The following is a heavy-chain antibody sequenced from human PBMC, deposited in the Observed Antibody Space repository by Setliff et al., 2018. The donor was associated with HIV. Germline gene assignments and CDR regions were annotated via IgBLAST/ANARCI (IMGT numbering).Heavy chain of an antibody. CDR2: LNPSEGTT. J-gene: IGHJ5*02. CDR3: VRGYRSAWNSWFDA. V-gene: IGHV1-46*01. D-gene: IGHD6-19*01. CDR1: GGTFSSYV. Sequence: ASVKVSCKASGGTFSSYVISWVRQAPGQGLEWMGILNPSEGTTSFAQKFQGRVTMTRDTSTSTVYMDLSSLRADDTAVYYCVRGYRSAWNSWFDAWGQGTRVTVSS.